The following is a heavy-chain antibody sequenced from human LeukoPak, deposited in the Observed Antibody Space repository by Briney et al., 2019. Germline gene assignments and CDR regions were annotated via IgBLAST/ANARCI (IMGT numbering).Heavy chain of an antibody. CDR1: GGSISSYY. D-gene: IGHD3-16*01. J-gene: IGHJ4*02. V-gene: IGHV4-59*01. CDR2: IYYSGST. CDR3: ARDLRNYVY. Sequence: PSETLSLTCTVSGGSISSYYWSWIRQPPGKGLEWIGYIYYSGSTNYNPSLKSRVTISVDTSKNQFSLKLSSVTAADTAVYYCARDLRNYVYWGQGTLVTVSS.